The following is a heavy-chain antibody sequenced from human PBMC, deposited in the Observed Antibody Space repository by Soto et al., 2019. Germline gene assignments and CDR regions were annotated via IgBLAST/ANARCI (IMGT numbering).Heavy chain of an antibody. CDR1: GYSFTDYY. CDR3: ARGPYGDNAFDI. Sequence: QVQVVQSGAEVKKPGASVKVSCKASGYSFTDYYMHWIRQAPGQGLEWMGWIAPHRDGTEFAQKFQCRITLTGDTYTSTAYMELKGLTSADTAVYFCARGPYGDNAFDIWGQGTVVTVSS. D-gene: IGHD4-17*01. J-gene: IGHJ3*02. V-gene: IGHV1-2*02. CDR2: IAPHRDGT.